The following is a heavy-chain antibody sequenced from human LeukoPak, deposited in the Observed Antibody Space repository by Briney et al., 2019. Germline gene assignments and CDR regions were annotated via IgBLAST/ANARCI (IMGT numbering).Heavy chain of an antibody. Sequence: SQTLSLTCAISGDSVSSNSAAWNWIRQSPSRGLEWLGRTYYRSKRYNDYAASVKSQITINPDTSKHQFSLQLNSVTPEDTAVYYCARQSGSGGYPDYFDYWGQGTLVTVSS. J-gene: IGHJ4*02. CDR3: ARQSGSGGYPDYFDY. V-gene: IGHV6-1*01. CDR2: TYYRSKRYN. CDR1: GDSVSSNSAA. D-gene: IGHD3-10*01.